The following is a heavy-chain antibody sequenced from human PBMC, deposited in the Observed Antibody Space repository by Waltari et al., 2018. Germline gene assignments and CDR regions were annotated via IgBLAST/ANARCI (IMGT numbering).Heavy chain of an antibody. Sequence: EMQLVESGGGLVQPGGSLRLSCAASGFTFDTYTMTWVRQAPGKGLEWFSVISTSGDETYYADSVKGRFTISRDNSKNTLYLQMNSLRAEDTAVYYCAKDVYRWAFDIWGQGTMVTVSS. J-gene: IGHJ3*02. CDR3: AKDVYRWAFDI. CDR1: GFTFDTYT. V-gene: IGHV3-23*04. CDR2: ISTSGDET.